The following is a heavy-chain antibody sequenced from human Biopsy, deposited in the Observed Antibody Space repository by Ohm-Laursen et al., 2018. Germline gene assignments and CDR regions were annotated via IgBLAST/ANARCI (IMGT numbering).Heavy chain of an antibody. CDR1: GDSINSSY. CDR2: ISNSGNT. D-gene: IGHD1-26*01. V-gene: IGHV4-59*08. Sequence: TLSLTCTVSGDSINSSYWSWIRQAPGKGLEWIGFISNSGNTNYNPSLKSRVTISADTSKNQFSLRLTSVTAADTAVYYCARHAPSYSGSYWRYFDLWGRGTLVTVSS. J-gene: IGHJ2*01. CDR3: ARHAPSYSGSYWRYFDL.